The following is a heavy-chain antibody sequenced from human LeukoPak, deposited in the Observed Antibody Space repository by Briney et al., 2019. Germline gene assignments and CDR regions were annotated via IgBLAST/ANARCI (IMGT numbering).Heavy chain of an antibody. Sequence: GASVTVSCKASGGTFSSYAISWVRQAPGQGLEWMGGIIPIFGTANYAQKFQGRVTITADKSTSTAYMELSSLRSEDTAVYYCAREGLGYCSSTSCYFAFDIWGQGTMVTVSS. CDR3: AREGLGYCSSTSCYFAFDI. CDR2: IIPIFGTA. CDR1: GGTFSSYA. D-gene: IGHD2-2*01. V-gene: IGHV1-69*06. J-gene: IGHJ3*02.